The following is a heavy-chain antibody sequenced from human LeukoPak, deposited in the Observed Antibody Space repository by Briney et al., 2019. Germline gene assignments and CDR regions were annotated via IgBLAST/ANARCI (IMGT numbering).Heavy chain of an antibody. CDR3: AREGLAVAVDC. V-gene: IGHV3-48*03. D-gene: IGHD6-19*01. CDR2: ITNSGSTK. Sequence: GGSLRLSCAASGFTFSNDEMNWVRQAPGKGLEWVSYITNSGSTKYYADSVKGRFTISRDNAKNSLYLQMNSLRAEDTAVYYCAREGLAVAVDCWGQGTLVTVSS. J-gene: IGHJ4*02. CDR1: GFTFSNDE.